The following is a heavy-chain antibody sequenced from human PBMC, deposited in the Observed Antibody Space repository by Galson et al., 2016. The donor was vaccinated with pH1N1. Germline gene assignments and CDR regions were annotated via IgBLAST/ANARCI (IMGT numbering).Heavy chain of an antibody. CDR2: TYYRSKWYN. CDR1: GDSVSSTNCA. D-gene: IGHD3-10*01. J-gene: IGHJ6*02. Sequence: CAISGDSVSSTNCAWDWIRQSPSRGLEWLGRTYYRSKWYNDYAVSVQSRITINPDTSKNQLSLHLNSVTPEDTVVYYCARDRGSTLFHNYGMDVWGQGTTVIVSS. CDR3: ARDRGSTLFHNYGMDV. V-gene: IGHV6-1*01.